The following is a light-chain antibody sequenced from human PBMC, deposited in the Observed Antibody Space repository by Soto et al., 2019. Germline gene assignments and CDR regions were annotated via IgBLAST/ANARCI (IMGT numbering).Light chain of an antibody. CDR3: QSYDSSLSGWV. J-gene: IGLJ3*02. V-gene: IGLV1-40*01. CDR1: SSNIGAGYD. CDR2: GNS. Sequence: QAVVTQEPSFSVSGAPGQRVTISCTGSSSNIGAGYDVHWYQQLPGTAPKLLIYGNSNRPSGVPDRFSGSKSGTSASLAITGLRAEDEADYYCQSYDSSLSGWVFGGGTKLTVL.